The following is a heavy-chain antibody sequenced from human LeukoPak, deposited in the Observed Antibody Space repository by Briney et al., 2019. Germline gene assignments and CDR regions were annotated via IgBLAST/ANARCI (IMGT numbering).Heavy chain of an antibody. D-gene: IGHD6-13*01. CDR1: RSTFSSYS. V-gene: IGHV3-48*01. CDR2: ISSGSTII. J-gene: IGHJ5*02. CDR3: AKVPRQHDNWFDP. Sequence: GGSLRLSCAASRSTFSSYSMNWVRQAPGKGLEWVSYISSGSTIIHYADSVKGRFTISRDDAKNSLYLQMNSLRAEDTAVYYCAKVPRQHDNWFDPWGQGTLVTVSS.